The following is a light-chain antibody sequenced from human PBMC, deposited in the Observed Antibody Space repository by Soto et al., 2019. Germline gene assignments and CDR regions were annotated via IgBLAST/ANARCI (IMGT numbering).Light chain of an antibody. Sequence: QAVVTQPPSVSGAPGQRVTISCTGNSSNIGAGYDVHWYQQLPGTAPKLLIYGNSNRPSGVPDRFSGSKSGTSASLAITGLQAEDEADYYCQSYDSSLSGLVFGTGTKVTVL. V-gene: IGLV1-40*01. CDR1: SSNIGAGYD. CDR3: QSYDSSLSGLV. CDR2: GNS. J-gene: IGLJ1*01.